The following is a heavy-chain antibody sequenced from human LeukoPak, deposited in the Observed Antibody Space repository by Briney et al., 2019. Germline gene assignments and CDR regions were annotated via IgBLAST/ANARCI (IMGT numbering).Heavy chain of an antibody. J-gene: IGHJ3*02. Sequence: GGSLRLSCAASGFTFSSNWMHWVRQAPGKGLVWVSRINEDGSTTTYADSVKGQFTISRDNAKNTLYLQMNSLRAEDTAVYYCARAPYYYDTSGFLIWGQGTMVTVSS. D-gene: IGHD3-22*01. V-gene: IGHV3-74*01. CDR1: GFTFSSNW. CDR3: ARAPYYYDTSGFLI. CDR2: INEDGSTT.